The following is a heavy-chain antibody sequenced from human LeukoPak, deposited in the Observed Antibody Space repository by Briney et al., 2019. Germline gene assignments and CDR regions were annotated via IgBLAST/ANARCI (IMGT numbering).Heavy chain of an antibody. V-gene: IGHV3-7*01. Sequence: GGSLRLPCAASGFTFSSYWMSWVRQAPGMGLQWVANIKQDGSVKTYVDSVKGRFTISRDNAKNSLYLQMNSLRGEDTAVYYCATFLGATFFDHWGQGTLVSVSS. D-gene: IGHD1-26*01. J-gene: IGHJ4*02. CDR1: GFTFSSYW. CDR2: IKQDGSVK. CDR3: ATFLGATFFDH.